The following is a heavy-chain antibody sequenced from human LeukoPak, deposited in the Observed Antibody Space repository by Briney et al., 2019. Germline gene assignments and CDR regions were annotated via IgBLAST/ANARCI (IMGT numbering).Heavy chain of an antibody. CDR1: GFTFSSYS. CDR3: AKGSYSTEGY. D-gene: IGHD6-13*01. J-gene: IGHJ4*02. V-gene: IGHV3-23*01. CDR2: ISGSGGST. Sequence: PGGSLRLSCAASGFTFSSYSMNWVRQAPGKGLEWVSAISGSGGSTYYADSVKGRFTISRDNSKNTLYLQMNSLRAEDTAVYYCAKGSYSTEGYWGQGTLVSVSS.